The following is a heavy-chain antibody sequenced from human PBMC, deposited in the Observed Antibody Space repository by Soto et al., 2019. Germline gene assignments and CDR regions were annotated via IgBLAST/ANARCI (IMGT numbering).Heavy chain of an antibody. CDR2: ISGSGGST. J-gene: IGHJ4*02. V-gene: IGHV3-23*01. D-gene: IGHD2-8*01. CDR3: AKGGYCTNGVCYISAFDY. CDR1: GFTFSSYA. Sequence: PGGSLRLSCAASGFTFSSYAMSWVRQAPGKGLEWVSAISGSGGSTYYADSVKGRFTISRDNSKNTLYLQMNSLRAEDTAVYYSAKGGYCTNGVCYISAFDYWGQGTLVTAPQ.